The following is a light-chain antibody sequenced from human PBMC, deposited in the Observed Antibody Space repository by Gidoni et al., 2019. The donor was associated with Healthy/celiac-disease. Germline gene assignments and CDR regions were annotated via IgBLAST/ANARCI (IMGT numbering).Light chain of an antibody. CDR2: DVS. CDR1: SSDVGGYNY. CDR3: CSYAGSYTFMV. V-gene: IGLV2-11*01. Sequence: QSALPQPRSVSGSPGQSVTISCTGTSSDVGGYNYVSWYQQHPGKAPKLMIYDVSKRPSGVPDRFSGSKSGNTASLTISGLQAEDEADYCCCSYAGSYTFMVFGGGTKLTVL. J-gene: IGLJ2*01.